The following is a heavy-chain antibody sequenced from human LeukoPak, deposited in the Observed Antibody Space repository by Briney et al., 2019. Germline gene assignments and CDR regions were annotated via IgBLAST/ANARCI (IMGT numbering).Heavy chain of an antibody. CDR3: ARAGYSYGTGYYFDY. CDR2: IYYTGAT. J-gene: IGHJ4*02. V-gene: IGHV4-59*01. Sequence: PSETLSLTCTVSGGSISSYYWSWIRLPPGKGLEWIGYIYYTGATYSNPSLKSRVTISLDTSKNQFSLKLSSVTAADAAVYYCARAGYSYGTGYYFDYWGQGALVTVSS. D-gene: IGHD5-18*01. CDR1: GGSISSYY.